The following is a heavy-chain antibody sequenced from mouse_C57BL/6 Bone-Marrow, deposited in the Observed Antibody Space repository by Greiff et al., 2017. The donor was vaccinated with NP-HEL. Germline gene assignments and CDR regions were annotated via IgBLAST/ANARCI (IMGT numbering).Heavy chain of an antibody. Sequence: EVKLMESGGGLVQPKGSLKLSCAASGFSFNTYAMNWVRQAPGKGLEWVARIRSKSNNYATYYADSVKDRFTISRDDSGSMLYLQMNNLKTEDTAMYYCVSPATAYWGQGTLVTVSA. CDR1: GFSFNTYA. D-gene: IGHD1-1*01. V-gene: IGHV10-1*01. CDR3: VSPATAY. J-gene: IGHJ3*01. CDR2: IRSKSNNYAT.